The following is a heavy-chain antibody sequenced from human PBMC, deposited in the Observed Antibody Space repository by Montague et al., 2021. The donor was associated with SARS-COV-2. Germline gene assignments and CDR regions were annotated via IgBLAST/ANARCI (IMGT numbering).Heavy chain of an antibody. CDR1: GDSVSRNSAT. CDR3: TSGREGNYNVMDV. V-gene: IGHV6-1*01. D-gene: IGHD1-1*01. J-gene: IGHJ6*02. Sequence: CASSGDSVSRNSATWNWVRHSPSRGLEWLGRTYYRSKWYNDYAVXVRGRVTINPDTSKNQFSLQLNSVTPEDTAIYYCTSGREGNYNVMDVWGQGTTVTVSS. CDR2: TYYRSKWYN.